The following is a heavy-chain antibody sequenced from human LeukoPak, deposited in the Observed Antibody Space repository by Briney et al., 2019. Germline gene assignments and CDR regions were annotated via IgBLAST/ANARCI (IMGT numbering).Heavy chain of an antibody. J-gene: IGHJ3*02. Sequence: PGGSLRLPCAASGFTFSSYWMSWVRQAPGKGLEWVASVKRDGSDKYSVDSVKGRFTISRDNAKNSLYLQMNSLRAEDTAVYYCARDLAGPPQEAFDIWGQGTMVTVSS. CDR2: VKRDGSDK. CDR3: ARDLAGPPQEAFDI. V-gene: IGHV3-7*01. CDR1: GFTFSSYW.